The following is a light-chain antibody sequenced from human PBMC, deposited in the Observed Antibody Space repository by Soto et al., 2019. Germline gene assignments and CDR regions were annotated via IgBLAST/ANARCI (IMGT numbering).Light chain of an antibody. CDR2: AAY. V-gene: IGKV1-9*01. CDR1: QGVSTY. CDR3: HQLNRDPT. J-gene: IGKJ4*01. Sequence: IQVTQSPSSLSASVGDRITITCRASQGVSTYLAWYQQKPGKAPKLLIYAAYTLQSGVPSRFSGGGSGTDVTLTISGLQPEDFATYYCHQLNRDPTFGGGTKVEI.